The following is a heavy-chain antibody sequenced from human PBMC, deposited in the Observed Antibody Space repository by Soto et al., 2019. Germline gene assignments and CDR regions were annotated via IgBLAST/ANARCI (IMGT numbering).Heavy chain of an antibody. CDR2: IVVGSGNT. Sequence: SVKVSCKASGFTFTSSAMQWVRQARGQRLEWIGWIVVGSGNTNYAQKFQERVTITRDMSTSTAYMELSSLRSEDTAVYYCAAEPYDFWSGSSPDWGQGTLVTVSS. CDR3: AAEPYDFWSGSSPD. V-gene: IGHV1-58*02. D-gene: IGHD3-3*01. CDR1: GFTFTSSA. J-gene: IGHJ4*02.